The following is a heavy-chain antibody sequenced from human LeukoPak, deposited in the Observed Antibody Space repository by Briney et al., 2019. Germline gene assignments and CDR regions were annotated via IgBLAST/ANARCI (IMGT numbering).Heavy chain of an antibody. CDR2: MSAYNGNT. D-gene: IGHD5-18*01. CDR1: GYTFTSYG. CDR3: ARRNGRLLDTAMVYFYYYGMGV. J-gene: IGHJ6*02. Sequence: ASVKVSCKASGYTFTSYGISWVRQAPGQGLEWMGWMSAYNGNTNYAQKLQGRVTMTTDTSTSTAYMELRSLRSDDTAVYYCARRNGRLLDTAMVYFYYYGMGVWGQGTTVTVSS. V-gene: IGHV1-18*01.